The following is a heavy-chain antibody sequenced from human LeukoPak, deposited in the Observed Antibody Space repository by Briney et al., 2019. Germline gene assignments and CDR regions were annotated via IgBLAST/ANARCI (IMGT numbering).Heavy chain of an antibody. Sequence: PSETLSLTCSVSGGSISSTSCYWGWIRQPPGKGLERIGGIYYSGSTYYNPSLKSRVTISVDTSKNQFSLKLSSVTAADTAVYYCARDFDQVGPRRSHFDIWGQGTMVTVSS. CDR3: ARDFDQVGPRRSHFDI. CDR1: GGSISSTSCY. CDR2: IYYSGST. D-gene: IGHD3-16*01. V-gene: IGHV4-39*07. J-gene: IGHJ3*02.